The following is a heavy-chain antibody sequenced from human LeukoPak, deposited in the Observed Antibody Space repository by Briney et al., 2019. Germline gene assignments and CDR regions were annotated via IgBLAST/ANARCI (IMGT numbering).Heavy chain of an antibody. CDR2: IYTSGST. V-gene: IGHV4-4*07. CDR1: GGSISSYY. D-gene: IGHD2-2*02. CDR3: ARAPAWDIVVVPAAIHSDYYYYMDV. J-gene: IGHJ6*03. Sequence: SETLSLTCTVSGGSISSYYWSWIRQPAGKGLEWIGRIYTSGSTNYNPSLKSRVTVSVDTSKNQFSLKLSSVTAADTAVYYCARAPAWDIVVVPAAIHSDYYYYMDVWGKGTTVTVSS.